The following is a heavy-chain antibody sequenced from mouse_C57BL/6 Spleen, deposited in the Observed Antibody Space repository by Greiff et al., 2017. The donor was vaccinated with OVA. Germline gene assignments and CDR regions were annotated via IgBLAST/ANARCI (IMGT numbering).Heavy chain of an antibody. Sequence: QVQLQQSGPGLVAPSQSLSITCTVSGFSLTSYAISWVRQPPGKGLEWLGVIWTGGGTNYNSALKSRLSISKDNSKSQVFLKMNSLQTDDTARYYCARIGGYGSTDWYFDVWGTGTTVTVSS. CDR2: IWTGGGT. V-gene: IGHV2-9-1*01. D-gene: IGHD1-1*01. CDR3: ARIGGYGSTDWYFDV. J-gene: IGHJ1*03. CDR1: GFSLTSYA.